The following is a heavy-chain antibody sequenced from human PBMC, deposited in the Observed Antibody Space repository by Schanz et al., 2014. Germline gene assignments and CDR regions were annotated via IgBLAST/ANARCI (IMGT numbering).Heavy chain of an antibody. Sequence: EVQLVQSGGGLVQPGGSLRLSCAASGFTFSSHWMHWVRQDPGKGLVWVARINSVGSNTDYADSVTGRVTISRDNAKNTRYLQMNTLRAEDTAVYYCLAPDYGMSAWGQGTTVTVSS. J-gene: IGHJ6*02. CDR3: LAPDYGMSA. CDR2: INSVGSNT. V-gene: IGHV3-74*01. CDR1: GFTFSSHW.